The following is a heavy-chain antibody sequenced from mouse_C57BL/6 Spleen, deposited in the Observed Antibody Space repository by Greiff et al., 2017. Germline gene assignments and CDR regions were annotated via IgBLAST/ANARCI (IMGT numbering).Heavy chain of an antibody. CDR1: GYSITSGYD. D-gene: IGHD3-2*02. CDR2: ISYSGST. Sequence: EVQRVESGPGMVKPSQSLSLTCTVTGYSITSGYDWHWIRHFPGNKLEWMGYISYSGSTNYNPSLKSRISITHDTSKNHFFLKLNSVTTEDTATYYCARGSSGYVDYFDYWGQGTTLTVSS. CDR3: ARGSSGYVDYFDY. V-gene: IGHV3-1*01. J-gene: IGHJ2*01.